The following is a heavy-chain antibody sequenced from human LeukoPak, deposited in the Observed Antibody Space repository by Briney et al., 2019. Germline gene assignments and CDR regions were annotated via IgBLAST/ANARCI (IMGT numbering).Heavy chain of an antibody. CDR1: GFTFSGSI. D-gene: IGHD3-16*01. V-gene: IGHV3-73*01. CDR2: IRSKANSYAA. CDR3: ASGRYDYVPY. Sequence: QPGGSLRLSCAASGFTFSGSIMHWVRQASGKGLEWVGRIRSKANSYAATYAASVKGRFTISRDNAKNSLYLQMNSLRAEDTAVYYCASGRYDYVPYWGQGTLVTVSS. J-gene: IGHJ4*02.